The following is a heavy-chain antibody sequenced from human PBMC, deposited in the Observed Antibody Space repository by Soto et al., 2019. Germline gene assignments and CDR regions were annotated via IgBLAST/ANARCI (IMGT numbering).Heavy chain of an antibody. CDR2: INAGNGNT. D-gene: IGHD3-22*01. J-gene: IGHJ4*02. Sequence: ASVKVSCKASGYTFTSYAMHWVRQAPGQRLEWMGWINAGNGNTKYSQKFQGRVTITRDTSASTAHMELSSLRSEDTAVYYCARDSDSSGYLLDYWGQGTLVTVSS. V-gene: IGHV1-3*01. CDR3: ARDSDSSGYLLDY. CDR1: GYTFTSYA.